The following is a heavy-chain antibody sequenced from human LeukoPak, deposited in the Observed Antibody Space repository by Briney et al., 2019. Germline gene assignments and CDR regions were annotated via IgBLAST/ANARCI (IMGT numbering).Heavy chain of an antibody. V-gene: IGHV4-59*01. J-gene: IGHJ4*02. CDR1: GGSISSYY. D-gene: IGHD5-24*01. CDR3: ARGMEMATDAFDY. Sequence: SETLSLTCTVSGGSISSYYWSWIRQPPGKGLEWIGYIYCSGSTNYNPSLKSRVTISVDTSKNQFSLKLSSVTAADTAVYYCARGMEMATDAFDYWGQGTLVTVSS. CDR2: IYCSGST.